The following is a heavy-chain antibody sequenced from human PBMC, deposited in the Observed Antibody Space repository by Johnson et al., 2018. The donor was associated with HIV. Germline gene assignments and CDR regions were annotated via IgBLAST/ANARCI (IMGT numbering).Heavy chain of an antibody. CDR2: ISSSGSTI. CDR3: AKDSSFISGSSGGGLDI. CDR1: GFTFSDYY. V-gene: IGHV3-11*01. J-gene: IGHJ3*02. Sequence: QVQLVESGGGLVKPGGSLRLSCAASGFTFSDYYMSWIRQAPGKGLEWVSYISSSGSTIYYADSVKGRFTISRDNAKNSLYLQMNSLRVEDTALYYCAKDSSFISGSSGGGLDIWGQGTMVTVSS. D-gene: IGHD4-23*01.